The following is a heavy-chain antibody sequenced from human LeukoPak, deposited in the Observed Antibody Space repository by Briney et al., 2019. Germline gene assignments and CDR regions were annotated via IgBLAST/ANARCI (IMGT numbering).Heavy chain of an antibody. V-gene: IGHV5-10-1*01. D-gene: IGHD7-27*01. Sequence: GESLKISCKGSGYTFTNNWITWVRPLPGRGLEWMGRIDPVDSHTDYNPSFQGHVTISVGKAINTVYLQWGSLEASDSAMYYCARGRAWVDYWGQGAPVTVSS. CDR2: IDPVDSHT. J-gene: IGHJ4*02. CDR3: ARGRAWVDY. CDR1: GYTFTNNW.